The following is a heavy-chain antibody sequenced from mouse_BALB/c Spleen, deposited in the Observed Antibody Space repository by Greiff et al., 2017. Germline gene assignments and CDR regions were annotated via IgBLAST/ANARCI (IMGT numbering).Heavy chain of an antibody. CDR1: GYTFSSYW. J-gene: IGHJ4*01. CDR2: ILPGSGST. V-gene: IGHV1-9*01. Sequence: QVQLQQSGAELMKPGASVKISCKATGYTFSSYWIEWVKQRPGHGLEWIGEILPGSGSTNYNEKFKGKATFTADTSSNTAYMQLSSLTSEDSAVYYCASYDYDWGYAMDYWGQGTSVTVSS. D-gene: IGHD2-4*01. CDR3: ASYDYDWGYAMDY.